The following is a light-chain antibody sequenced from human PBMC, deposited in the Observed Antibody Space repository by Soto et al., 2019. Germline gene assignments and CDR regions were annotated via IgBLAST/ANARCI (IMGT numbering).Light chain of an antibody. Sequence: QSALTQPASVSGSPGQSITISCTGTTSDVGGYNYVSWYQQHPGRAPKLMIYDVSNRPSGVSTRFSGSKSGNTASLTISGLQAEDEGDYYCCAFTRSTTWVFGGGTKVTVL. CDR3: CAFTRSTTWV. CDR1: TSDVGGYNY. J-gene: IGLJ3*02. CDR2: DVS. V-gene: IGLV2-14*01.